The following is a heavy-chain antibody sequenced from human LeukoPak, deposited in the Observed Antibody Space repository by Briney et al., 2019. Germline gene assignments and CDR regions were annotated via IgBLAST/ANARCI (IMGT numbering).Heavy chain of an antibody. CDR1: GYTFTNFG. J-gene: IGHJ6*02. Sequence: GASVKVSCKASGYTFTNFGISWVRQAPGQGLEWMGWISGYNGNTNYAQNLQGRVTMTTDTSTSTAYMELRSLRSDDTAVYYCARVWGSMVTGALYNSYGMDVWGQGTTVTVSS. CDR3: ARVWGSMVTGALYNSYGMDV. D-gene: IGHD5-18*01. CDR2: ISGYNGNT. V-gene: IGHV1-18*01.